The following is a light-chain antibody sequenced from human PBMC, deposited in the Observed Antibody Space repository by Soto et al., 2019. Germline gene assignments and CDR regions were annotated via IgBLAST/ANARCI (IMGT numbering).Light chain of an antibody. CDR2: GAS. Sequence: EIVLTQSPGTLSLSPGERATLSCRASQSVSSSYLAWYQQKPGQAPRLLIYGASSRATGIPDRFSGSGSGTDFTLTISRLEPEDFAVYSCPQYDSSQSFGQGTNVEIK. CDR1: QSVSSSY. CDR3: PQYDSSQS. J-gene: IGKJ1*01. V-gene: IGKV3-20*01.